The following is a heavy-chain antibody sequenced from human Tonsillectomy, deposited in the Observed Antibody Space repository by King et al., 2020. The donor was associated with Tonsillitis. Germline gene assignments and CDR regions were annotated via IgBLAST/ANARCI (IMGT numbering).Heavy chain of an antibody. CDR3: ARVEEDWGTAGTPERY. CDR1: GYTFTSYG. V-gene: IGHV1-18*01. J-gene: IGHJ4*02. D-gene: IGHD6-13*01. Sequence: VQLVQSGAEVKKPGASVRVSCKASGYTFTSYGISWVRQAPGQGLEWMGWISAYNGYTNYAQKLQGRVTMTTDTSTSTASMELRSLRYDDAAVYYCARVEEDWGTAGTPERYWGQGTLVTVSS. CDR2: ISAYNGYT.